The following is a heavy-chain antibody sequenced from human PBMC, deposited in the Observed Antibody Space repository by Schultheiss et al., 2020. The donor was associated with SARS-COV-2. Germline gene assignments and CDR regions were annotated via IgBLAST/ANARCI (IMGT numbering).Heavy chain of an antibody. J-gene: IGHJ6*02. D-gene: IGHD2-15*01. Sequence: GGSLRLSCAASGFTFSSYEMNWVRQAPGKGLEWVSGISWNSGSIGYVDSVKGRFSISRENAKNSLYLQMNSLRAEDTAVYYCARDLPSGAPGMDVWGQGTTVTVSS. CDR2: ISWNSGSI. V-gene: IGHV3-48*03. CDR3: ARDLPSGAPGMDV. CDR1: GFTFSSYE.